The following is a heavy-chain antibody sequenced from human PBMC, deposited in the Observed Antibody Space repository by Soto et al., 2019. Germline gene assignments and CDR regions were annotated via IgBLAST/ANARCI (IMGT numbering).Heavy chain of an antibody. V-gene: IGHV3-15*01. CDR1: GFTFSNAW. Sequence: LRLSCAASGFTFSNAWMSWVRQAPGKGLEWVGRIKSKTDGGTTDYAAPVKGRFTISRDDSKNTLYLQMNSLKTEDTAVYYCTTAPGYYEIFDIWGQGTMVTVSS. CDR2: IKSKTDGGTT. CDR3: TTAPGYYEIFDI. J-gene: IGHJ3*02. D-gene: IGHD3-22*01.